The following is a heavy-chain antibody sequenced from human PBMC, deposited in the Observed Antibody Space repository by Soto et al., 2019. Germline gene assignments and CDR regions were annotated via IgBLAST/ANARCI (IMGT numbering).Heavy chain of an antibody. CDR1: GGSISSGDYF. CDR3: ARGLAISPSHSPGMAV. V-gene: IGHV4-30-4*01. D-gene: IGHD3-9*01. Sequence: PSETLSLTCTVSGGSISSGDYFWSWIRQSPGKGLEWIGYISSIGSTYYNPSLKSRVSVSRGTSKNQFSLKLSSVTTTDTAGYYCARGLAISPSHSPGMAVGGQGPTVPVPS. CDR2: ISSIGST. J-gene: IGHJ6*02.